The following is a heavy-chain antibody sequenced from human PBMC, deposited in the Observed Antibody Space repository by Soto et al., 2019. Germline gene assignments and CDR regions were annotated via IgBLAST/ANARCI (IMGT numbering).Heavy chain of an antibody. V-gene: IGHV4-34*12. CDR3: ARRGGGNYPYYFDF. D-gene: IGHD2-21*01. CDR2: IIHSGTT. J-gene: IGHJ4*02. Sequence: TWIRQPPGKGLEWIGEIIHSGTTNYNPSLKSRVTISEDTFKNQFSLKLNSVTAADTAVYYCARRGGGNYPYYFDFWDQGTLVIVSS.